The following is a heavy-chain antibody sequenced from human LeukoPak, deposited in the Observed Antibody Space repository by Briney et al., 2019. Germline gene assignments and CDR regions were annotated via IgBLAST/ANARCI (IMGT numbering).Heavy chain of an antibody. V-gene: IGHV4-30-4*01. CDR1: GCSISSGDYS. CDR3: AREMGVAADNWFDP. J-gene: IGHJ5*02. Sequence: PSETLSLTCTVSGCSISSGDYSWSWIRQPPGKGLEWIGYIYYSGSTYYNPSLKSPVTISVDTSKNQFPLKLISVTAPDTAGDYCAREMGVAADNWFDPWGQGTLVTVSS. CDR2: IYYSGST. D-gene: IGHD2-15*01.